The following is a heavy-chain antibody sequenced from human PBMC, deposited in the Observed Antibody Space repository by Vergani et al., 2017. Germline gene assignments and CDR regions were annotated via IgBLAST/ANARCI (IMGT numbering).Heavy chain of an antibody. D-gene: IGHD3-10*01. CDR3: ARDMVRGFIPLNYGIDV. V-gene: IGHV1-46*03. Sequence: QVQLVQSGAEVKKPGASVQVSCKASEYTFSSYYMHWVRQAPGQGLEWMGIINPSGGSTSYAQKFQGRVTMTRDTSTSTVYMELSSLRSDDSAVYYCARDMVRGFIPLNYGIDVWCGETTVTVFS. CDR2: INPSGGST. J-gene: IGHJ6*04. CDR1: EYTFSSYY.